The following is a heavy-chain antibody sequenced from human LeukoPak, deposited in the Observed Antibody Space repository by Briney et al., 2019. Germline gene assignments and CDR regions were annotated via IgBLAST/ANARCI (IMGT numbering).Heavy chain of an antibody. Sequence: GGSLRLSCAASGFTFSDYYMSWIRQAPGKGLEWVSYISTSGTSKYSADSVRGRFTISRDNAKNSLYLQMNSLRAEDTAVYYCAKVPHLIGSGYYYFDYWGQGTLVTVSS. V-gene: IGHV3-11*01. D-gene: IGHD3-3*01. CDR2: ISTSGTSK. J-gene: IGHJ4*02. CDR1: GFTFSDYY. CDR3: AKVPHLIGSGYYYFDY.